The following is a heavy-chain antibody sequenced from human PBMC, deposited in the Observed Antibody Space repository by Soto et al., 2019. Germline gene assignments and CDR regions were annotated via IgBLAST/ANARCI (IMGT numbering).Heavy chain of an antibody. CDR3: ARRGYSRGMDYYHYYGMDV. J-gene: IGHJ6*02. Sequence: SLKISCKGSGYSFTSYWIGWVRQMPGKGLEWMGIIYLGDSDTRYSPSFQGQVTISADKSISTAYLQWSSLKASDTAMYYCARRGYSRGMDYYHYYGMDVWGQGTTVTVSS. V-gene: IGHV5-51*01. D-gene: IGHD6-19*01. CDR2: IYLGDSDT. CDR1: GYSFTSYW.